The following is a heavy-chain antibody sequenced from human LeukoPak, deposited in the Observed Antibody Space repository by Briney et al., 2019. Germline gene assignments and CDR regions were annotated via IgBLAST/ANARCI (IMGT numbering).Heavy chain of an antibody. V-gene: IGHV4-34*09. CDR1: GGSFSGYY. CDR2: IYYSGST. CDR3: ARARGYSYENYFDY. J-gene: IGHJ4*02. D-gene: IGHD5-18*01. Sequence: SETLSLTCAVYGGSFSGYYWSWIRQPPGKGLEWIGYIYYSGSTYYNPSLRSRVTISVDTSKNQFSLELSSVTAADTAVYYCARARGYSYENYFDYWGQGTLVAVSS.